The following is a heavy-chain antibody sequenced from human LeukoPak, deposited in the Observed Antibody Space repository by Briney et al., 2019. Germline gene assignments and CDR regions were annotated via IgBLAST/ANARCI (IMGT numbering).Heavy chain of an antibody. V-gene: IGHV3-43*02. D-gene: IGHD3-22*01. CDR1: GFTFDDFA. CDR2: ISWNGGST. CDR3: AKDIPDYYDSSGYFDY. J-gene: IGHJ4*02. Sequence: PGGSLRLSCAASGFTFDDFAMSWVRQAPGKGLEWVSGISWNGGSTGYGDSVKGRFTISRDNSKNSLYLQMNSLRTEDTALYYCAKDIPDYYDSSGYFDYWGQGTLVTVSS.